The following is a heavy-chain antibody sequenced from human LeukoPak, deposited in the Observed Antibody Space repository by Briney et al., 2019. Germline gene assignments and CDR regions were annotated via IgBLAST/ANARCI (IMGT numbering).Heavy chain of an antibody. CDR2: IYSGGST. Sequence: GGSLSLSCAASGFTVSSNYMSWVRQAPGKGLEWVSVIYSGGSTYYADSVKGRFTISRDNSKNTLYLQMNSLRAEDTAVYYCARDPENTYCGGDCYDSHFDYWGQGTLVTVSS. CDR1: GFTVSSNY. D-gene: IGHD2-21*01. V-gene: IGHV3-66*02. CDR3: ARDPENTYCGGDCYDSHFDY. J-gene: IGHJ4*02.